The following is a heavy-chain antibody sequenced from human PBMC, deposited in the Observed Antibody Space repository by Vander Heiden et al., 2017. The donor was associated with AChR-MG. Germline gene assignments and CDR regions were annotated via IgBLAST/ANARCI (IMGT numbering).Heavy chain of an antibody. CDR2: IYYSGST. CDR3: ARGRYDFWSGYPGAFDI. J-gene: IGHJ3*02. Sequence: QVQLQESGPGLVKPSQTLSLTCTVSGGSISSGGYYWSWIRQHPGKGLEWIGYIYYSGSTYYNPSLKSRVTISVDTSKNQFSLKLSSVTAADTAVYYCARGRYDFWSGYPGAFDIWGQGTMVTVSS. D-gene: IGHD3-3*01. V-gene: IGHV4-31*03. CDR1: GGSISSGGYY.